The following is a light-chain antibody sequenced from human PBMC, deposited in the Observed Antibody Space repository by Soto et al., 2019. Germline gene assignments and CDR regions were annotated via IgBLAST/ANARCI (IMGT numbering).Light chain of an antibody. CDR3: QQYGSSPPWT. CDR1: RSVSSSY. J-gene: IGKJ1*01. CDR2: GAS. Sequence: DIGLTQSPATVSLSRMERAARAFVGSRSVSSSYLAWYQQKPGQAPRLLIYGASSRATGIPDRFSGSGSGTDFTLTISRLEPEDFAVYYCQQYGSSPPWTFGQGTKVDIK. V-gene: IGKV3-20*01.